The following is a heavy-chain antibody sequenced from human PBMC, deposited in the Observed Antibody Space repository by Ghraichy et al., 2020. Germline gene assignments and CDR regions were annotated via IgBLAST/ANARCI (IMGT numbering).Heavy chain of an antibody. CDR1: GGSFSGYY. D-gene: IGHD3-3*01. J-gene: IGHJ6*03. CDR2: INHSGST. V-gene: IGHV4-34*01. Sequence: SETLSLTCAVYGGSFSGYYWSWIRQPPGKGLEWIGEINHSGSTNYNPSLKSRVTISVDTSKNQFSLKLSSVTAADTAVYYCARGANDFWSGPTRFYYYYMDVWGKGTTVTVSS. CDR3: ARGANDFWSGPTRFYYYYMDV.